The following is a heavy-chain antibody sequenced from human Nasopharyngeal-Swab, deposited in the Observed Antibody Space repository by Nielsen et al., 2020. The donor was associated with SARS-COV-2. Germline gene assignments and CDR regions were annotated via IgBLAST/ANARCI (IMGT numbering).Heavy chain of an antibody. Sequence: ASVKVSCKASGYTFTGYHMHWVRQAPGQGLEWMGRINPNSGGTNYAQKFQGRVTMTRDTSISTAYMELSRLRSDDTAVYYCARDLFPDGYAEFIDYWGQGTLVTVSS. D-gene: IGHD5-24*01. CDR1: GYTFTGYH. J-gene: IGHJ4*02. CDR2: INPNSGGT. CDR3: ARDLFPDGYAEFIDY. V-gene: IGHV1-2*06.